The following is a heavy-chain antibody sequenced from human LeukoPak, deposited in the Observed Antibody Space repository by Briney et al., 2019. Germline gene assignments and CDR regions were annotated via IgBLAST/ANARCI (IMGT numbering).Heavy chain of an antibody. V-gene: IGHV3-7*01. J-gene: IGHJ4*01. CDR3: ARASPGVVINYFVY. CDR2: IDEAGKDR. D-gene: IGHD2-21*01. CDR1: GFRIDSFY. Sequence: GGSLRRSYVASGFRIDSFYMSWVRQAPGKGLEWVANIDEAGKDRYYADSVKGRFTISRDNTKNSVFLDMTSLRVEDTATYFCARASPGVVINYFVYWSQGALVPVSS.